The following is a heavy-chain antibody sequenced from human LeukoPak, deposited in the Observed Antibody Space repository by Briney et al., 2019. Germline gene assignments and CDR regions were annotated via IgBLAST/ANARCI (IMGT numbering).Heavy chain of an antibody. CDR3: ARGAPGY. Sequence: PSETLSLTCAVYGGSFSGYYWSWIRQPPGKGLEWIGEINHGGSTNYNPSLKGRATISIDTSKNQFSLKLTAVSAADTAVYYCARGAPGYWGQGTLVTVSS. J-gene: IGHJ4*02. CDR1: GGSFSGYY. V-gene: IGHV4-34*01. CDR2: INHGGST.